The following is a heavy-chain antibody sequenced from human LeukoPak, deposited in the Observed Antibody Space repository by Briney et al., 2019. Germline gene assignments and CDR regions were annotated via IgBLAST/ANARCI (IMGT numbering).Heavy chain of an antibody. CDR1: GYTFTSYG. J-gene: IGHJ4*02. Sequence: SVKVSCKASGYTFTSYGISWVRQAPGQGLEWMGGIIPIFGTANYAQKFQGRVTITADESTSTAYMELSSLRSEDTAVYYCAAPQTDPWDYWGQGTLVTVSS. CDR3: AAPQTDPWDY. V-gene: IGHV1-69*13. CDR2: IIPIFGTA.